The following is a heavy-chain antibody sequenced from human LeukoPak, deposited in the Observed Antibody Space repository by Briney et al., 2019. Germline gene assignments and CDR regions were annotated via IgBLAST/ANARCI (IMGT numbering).Heavy chain of an antibody. Sequence: GESLKISCKGSGYSFTSYWIGWVRQMPGKSREWMGIIYPGDSDTRYSPSFQGQVTISADKSISTAYLQWSSLKASDTAMYYCARLLCSGGSCYPYYFDYWGQGTLVTVSS. CDR2: IYPGDSDT. V-gene: IGHV5-51*01. D-gene: IGHD2-15*01. CDR3: ARLLCSGGSCYPYYFDY. CDR1: GYSFTSYW. J-gene: IGHJ4*02.